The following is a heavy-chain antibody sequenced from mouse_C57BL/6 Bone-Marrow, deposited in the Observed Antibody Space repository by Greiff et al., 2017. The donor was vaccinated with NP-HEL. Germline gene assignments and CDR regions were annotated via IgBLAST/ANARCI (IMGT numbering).Heavy chain of an antibody. CDR2: IYPGDGDT. J-gene: IGHJ2*01. CDR3: ARSSYGAYYFDY. V-gene: IGHV1-80*01. CDR1: GYAFSSYW. D-gene: IGHD3-1*01. Sequence: VKLVESGAELVKPGASVKISCKASGYAFSSYWMNWVKQRPGKGLEWIGQIYPGDGDTNYNGKFKGKATLTADKSSSTAYMQLSSLTSEDSAVYFCARSSYGAYYFDYWGQGTTLTVSS.